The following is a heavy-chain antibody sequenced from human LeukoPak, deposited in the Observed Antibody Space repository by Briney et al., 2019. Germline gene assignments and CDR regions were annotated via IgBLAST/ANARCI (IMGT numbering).Heavy chain of an antibody. CDR2: INPNSGGT. CDR3: ARAYKYSSGWYGGLNWFDP. V-gene: IGHV1-2*06. J-gene: IGHJ5*02. CDR1: GYTFTGYY. Sequence: GASVKVSCKASGYTFTGYYMHWVRPAPGQGLEWMGRINPNSGGTNYAQKFQGRVTMTRDTSISTAYMELSRLRSDDTAVYYCARAYKYSSGWYGGLNWFDPWGQGTLVTVSS. D-gene: IGHD6-19*01.